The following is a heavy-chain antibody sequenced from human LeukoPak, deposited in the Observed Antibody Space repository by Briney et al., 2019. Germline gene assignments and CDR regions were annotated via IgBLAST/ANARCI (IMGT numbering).Heavy chain of an antibody. D-gene: IGHD6-19*01. CDR1: GLTVSNHW. Sequence: GGSLRLSCVASGLTVSNHWMSWVRQAPGKGLEWVANIREERGQEYYVDSVKGRFTISRDNSKNTLYLQMNTLRAEDTAVYYCASGSGFPFFGYWGQGTLVTVSS. CDR2: IREERGQE. CDR3: ASGSGFPFFGY. J-gene: IGHJ4*02. V-gene: IGHV3-7*03.